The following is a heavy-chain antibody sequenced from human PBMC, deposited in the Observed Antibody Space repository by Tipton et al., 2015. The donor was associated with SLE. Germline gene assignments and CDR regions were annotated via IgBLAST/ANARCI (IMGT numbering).Heavy chain of an antibody. V-gene: IGHV3-33*08. CDR3: ARAGSGMDV. J-gene: IGHJ6*04. CDR2: IWYDGSNK. D-gene: IGHD3-10*01. Sequence: SLRLSCAASGFTFSSYWMNWVRQAPGKGLEWVAVIWYDGSNKYYADSVKGRFTISRDNSKNTLYLQMNSLRAEDTAVYYCARAGSGMDVWGKGTTVTVSS. CDR1: GFTFSSYW.